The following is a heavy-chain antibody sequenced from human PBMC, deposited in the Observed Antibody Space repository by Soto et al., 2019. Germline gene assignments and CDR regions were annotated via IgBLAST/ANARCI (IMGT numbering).Heavy chain of an antibody. V-gene: IGHV3-73*01. CDR1: GFTFSGSA. Sequence: GGSLRLSCAASGFTFSGSAMHWVRQASGKGLEWVGRIRSKANSYATAYAASVKGRFTISRDDSKNTAYLQMNSLKTEDTAVYYCTRLFYYDSRLDAFDIWGQGTMVTVSS. CDR2: IRSKANSYAT. D-gene: IGHD3-22*01. J-gene: IGHJ3*02. CDR3: TRLFYYDSRLDAFDI.